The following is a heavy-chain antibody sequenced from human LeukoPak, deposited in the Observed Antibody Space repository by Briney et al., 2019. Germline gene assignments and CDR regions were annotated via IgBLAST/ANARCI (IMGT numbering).Heavy chain of an antibody. CDR2: INHSGST. V-gene: IGHV4-34*01. Sequence: SETLSLTCAVYGGSFSGYYWSWIRQPPGKGLEWIGEINHSGSTNYNPSLKSRVTISVDTSKNQFSLKLSSVTAADTAVYYCARAVAAAGRRSFPDTPGYWGQGTLVTVSS. CDR3: ARAVAAAGRRSFPDTPGY. CDR1: GGSFSGYY. J-gene: IGHJ4*02. D-gene: IGHD6-13*01.